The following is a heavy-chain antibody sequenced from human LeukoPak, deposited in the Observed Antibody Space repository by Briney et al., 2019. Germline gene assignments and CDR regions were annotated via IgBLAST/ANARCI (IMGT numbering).Heavy chain of an antibody. V-gene: IGHV1-3*01. CDR2: IKAGNGNT. CDR1: GYTFTSYA. D-gene: IGHD2-2*01. CDR3: ARDLVGMIIVVPAAILGGWFAP. Sequence: ASVKVSCKASGYTFTSYAMHCVRQAPGQRREWMGWIKAGNGNTKYSQKFQGRVTITRDTSASTAYMELSSLRSEDTAVYYCARDLVGMIIVVPAAILGGWFAPWGQGTLVTVSS. J-gene: IGHJ5*02.